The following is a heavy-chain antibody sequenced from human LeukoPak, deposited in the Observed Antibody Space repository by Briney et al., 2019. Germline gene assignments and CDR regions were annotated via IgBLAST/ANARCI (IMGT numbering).Heavy chain of an antibody. V-gene: IGHV1-2*06. CDR2: INPNSGGT. CDR3: ARTIVGATRHDY. CDR1: GYTFTGYY. Sequence: ASVKVSCKASGYTFTGYYMHWVRQAPGQGLEWMGRINPNSGGTNYAQKFQGRVTMTRDTSISTAYMELSRLRSDDTAVYYCARTIVGATRHDYWGQGILVTVSS. J-gene: IGHJ4*02. D-gene: IGHD1-26*01.